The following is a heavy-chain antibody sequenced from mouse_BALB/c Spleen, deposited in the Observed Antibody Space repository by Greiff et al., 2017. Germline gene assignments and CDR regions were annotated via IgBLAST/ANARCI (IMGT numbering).Heavy chain of an antibody. Sequence: DVQLQESGAELVRSGASVKLSCTASGFNIKDYYMHWVKQRPEQGLEWIGWIDPENGDTEYAPKFQGKATMTADTSSNTAYLQLSSLTSEDTAVYYCNAGDGYYVGVDYWGQGTSVTVSS. V-gene: IGHV14-4*02. CDR1: GFNIKDYY. CDR3: NAGDGYYVGVDY. J-gene: IGHJ4*01. D-gene: IGHD2-3*01. CDR2: IDPENGDT.